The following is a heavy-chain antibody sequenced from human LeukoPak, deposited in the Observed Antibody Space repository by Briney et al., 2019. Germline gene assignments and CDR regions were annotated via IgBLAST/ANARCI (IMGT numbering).Heavy chain of an antibody. V-gene: IGHV3-23*01. CDR2: IYGSDDKT. Sequence: PGGSLRLSCVASGFTFSNYAMSWVRQAPGKGLELVSGIYGSDDKTVYGDAVKGRFTISRDNSKNTLYPQMNSLRADDTAVYYCAKTQGYYDAWGQGALVTVSS. CDR1: GFTFSNYA. J-gene: IGHJ5*02. D-gene: IGHD2-15*01. CDR3: AKTQGYYDA.